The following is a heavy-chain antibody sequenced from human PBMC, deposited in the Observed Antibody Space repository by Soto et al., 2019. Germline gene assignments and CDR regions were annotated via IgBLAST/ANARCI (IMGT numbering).Heavy chain of an antibody. CDR2: ISYDGRSA. V-gene: IGHV3-30*18. D-gene: IGHD1-26*01. J-gene: IGHJ4*02. Sequence: QVQLVESGGGVIQPGGSLRLSCAASGFPFSRHPMHWVRQAPGKGLEWVAVISYDGRSAYYSDSVEGRFTISRDNSKNTLYLEKDSLRGEDTAVYYCAKDLGQWATPEYYFDYWGQGARVTVSP. CDR1: GFPFSRHP. CDR3: AKDLGQWATPEYYFDY.